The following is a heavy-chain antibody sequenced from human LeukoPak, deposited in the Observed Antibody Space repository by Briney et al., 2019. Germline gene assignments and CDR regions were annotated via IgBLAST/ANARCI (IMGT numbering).Heavy chain of an antibody. CDR3: ARERVVVTAIEDCYYGMDV. CDR1: GFTFSNYG. V-gene: IGHV3-33*01. CDR2: IWYDGSKE. D-gene: IGHD2-21*02. Sequence: GGSLRLSCAASGFTFSNYGMHWVRQAPGKGLEWVALIWYDGSKEYYADSVKGRFTISRDNAKNTLYLQMNSLRAEDTAVYYCARERVVVTAIEDCYYGMDVWGQGTTVTVSS. J-gene: IGHJ6*02.